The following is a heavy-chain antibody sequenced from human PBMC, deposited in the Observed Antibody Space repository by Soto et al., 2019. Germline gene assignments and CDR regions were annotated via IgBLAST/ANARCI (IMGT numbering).Heavy chain of an antibody. V-gene: IGHV3-7*04. CDR2: IKQDGSEK. Sequence: GGSLRLSCAASGFPFSSYWMSWVRQAPGKGLEWVANIKQDGSEKYYVDSVKGRFTISRDNAKNSLYLQMNSLRAEDTAVYYCARFYYDSSGYLPSPYYYYYGMDVWGQGTTVTVSS. J-gene: IGHJ6*02. D-gene: IGHD3-22*01. CDR3: ARFYYDSSGYLPSPYYYYYGMDV. CDR1: GFPFSSYW.